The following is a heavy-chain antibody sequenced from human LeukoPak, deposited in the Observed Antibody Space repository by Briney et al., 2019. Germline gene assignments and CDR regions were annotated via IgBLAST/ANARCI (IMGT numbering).Heavy chain of an antibody. Sequence: PGGSLRLSCAASGFTFTMFSMNWLRQAPGKGLEWIAFIRGRSDTTYYADSVQGRFTISRDNSKNTLYLQMNRLRADDTAIYHCAKYYDRSGYYGRHDNWGQGTLVTVSS. CDR3: AKYYDRSGYYGRHDN. V-gene: IGHV3-48*01. D-gene: IGHD3-22*01. CDR2: IRGRSDTT. CDR1: GFTFTMFS. J-gene: IGHJ4*02.